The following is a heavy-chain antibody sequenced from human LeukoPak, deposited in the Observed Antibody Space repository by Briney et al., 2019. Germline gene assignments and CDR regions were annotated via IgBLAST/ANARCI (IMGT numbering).Heavy chain of an antibody. J-gene: IGHJ3*02. CDR3: ARDSRGDTAFDI. CDR1: GASVSSYY. CDR2: IYYSGST. Sequence: SETLSLTFTVSGASVSSYYWSWIRPPPGKGLEWIGYIYYSGSTNYNPSLKSRVTISVDTSKNQFSLKLSSVTAADTAVYYCARDSRGDTAFDIWGQGTMVTVSS. D-gene: IGHD2-21*01. V-gene: IGHV4-59*02.